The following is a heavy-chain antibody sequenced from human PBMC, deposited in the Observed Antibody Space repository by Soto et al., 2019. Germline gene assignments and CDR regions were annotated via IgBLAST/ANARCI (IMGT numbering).Heavy chain of an antibody. CDR3: ARGSSYYYDSSGYYVGDY. J-gene: IGHJ4*02. V-gene: IGHV3-21*01. Sequence: EVQMVESGGGLVKPGGSLRLSCAASGFTFSSYSMNWVSQAPGKGLEWVSSISSSSSYIYYADSVKGRFTISRDNAKNSLYLQMNSLRAEDTAVYYCARGSSYYYDSSGYYVGDYWGQGTLVTVSS. CDR2: ISSSSSYI. CDR1: GFTFSSYS. D-gene: IGHD3-22*01.